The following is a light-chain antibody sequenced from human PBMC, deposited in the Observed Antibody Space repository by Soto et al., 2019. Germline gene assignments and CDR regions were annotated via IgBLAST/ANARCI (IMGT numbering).Light chain of an antibody. CDR1: QSVSSY. J-gene: IGKJ5*01. CDR3: QQYNNWPPIT. V-gene: IGKV3D-15*01. CDR2: DAS. Sequence: VVTQSPATLSLSPGERATLSFRASQSVSSYLAWYQQKPGQAPRLLIYDASNRATGIPARFSGSGSGTEFTLTISSLQSEDFAVYYCQQYNNWPPITFGQGTRLEIK.